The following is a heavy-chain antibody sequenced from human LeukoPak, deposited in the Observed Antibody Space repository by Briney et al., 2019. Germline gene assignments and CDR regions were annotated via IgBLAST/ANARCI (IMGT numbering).Heavy chain of an antibody. V-gene: IGHV3-64*01. D-gene: IGHD3-10*01. Sequence: GSLRLSCAASGCIFSDYDVHWVRQAPGKGLEFVSAITSNGGGTFYANSVKGRFTISRDNSKNALYLQMDSLRADDMAVYYCARGAASGGYDYWGQGALVTVSS. CDR3: ARGAASGGYDY. J-gene: IGHJ4*02. CDR2: ITSNGGGT. CDR1: GCIFSDYD.